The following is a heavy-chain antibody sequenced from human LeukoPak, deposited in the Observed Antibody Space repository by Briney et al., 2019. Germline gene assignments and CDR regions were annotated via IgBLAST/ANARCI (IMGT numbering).Heavy chain of an antibody. CDR1: GGTFSSYA. Sequence: RASVKVSCKASGGTFSSYAISWVRQAPGQGLEWMGGIIPIFGTANYAQKFQGRVTITTDESTSTAYKELSSLRSEDTAVYYCARDRIAAAGTFLWFDPWGQGTLVTVSS. D-gene: IGHD6-13*01. V-gene: IGHV1-69*05. CDR2: IIPIFGTA. CDR3: ARDRIAAAGTFLWFDP. J-gene: IGHJ5*02.